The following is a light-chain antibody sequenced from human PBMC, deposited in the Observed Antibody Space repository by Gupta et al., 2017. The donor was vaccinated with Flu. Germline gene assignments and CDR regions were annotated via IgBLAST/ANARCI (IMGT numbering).Light chain of an antibody. Sequence: PPCLQAAVRDTGTNTCRAIQQITLNLHSYQQRPGKAPRLLISSGSTRSDGVPPRFRDRGCATAFFLTIIRLQPADSASYSCQQNNTNRPTFGQGTKVEIK. J-gene: IGKJ1*01. CDR2: SGS. V-gene: IGKV1-39*01. CDR1: QQITLN. CDR3: QQNNTNRPT.